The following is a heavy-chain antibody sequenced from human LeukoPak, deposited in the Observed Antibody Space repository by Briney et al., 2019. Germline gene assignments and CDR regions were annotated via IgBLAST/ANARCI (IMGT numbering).Heavy chain of an antibody. Sequence: SETLSLTCTVSGGSISSSSYYWGWIRQPPGKGLEGIGSIYYSGSTYYNPSLNSRVTISVDTSKNQFSLKLSSVTAADTAVYYCARESGYYDILTGYYTSGYFDYWGQGTLVTVSS. V-gene: IGHV4-39*07. D-gene: IGHD3-9*01. CDR2: IYYSGST. J-gene: IGHJ4*02. CDR1: GGSISSSSYY. CDR3: ARESGYYDILTGYYTSGYFDY.